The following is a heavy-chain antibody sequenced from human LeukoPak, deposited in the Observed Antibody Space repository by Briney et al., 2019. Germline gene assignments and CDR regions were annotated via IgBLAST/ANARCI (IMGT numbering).Heavy chain of an antibody. D-gene: IGHD2-8*02. J-gene: IGHJ3*02. CDR3: ARDLVGGAFDI. CDR1: GFTFSTYW. Sequence: GGSLRLSCGASGFTFSTYWMHWVRQTPGKGLVWVSRISVGGSGTTYADSVKGRFTISRDNAENTLYLQMNSLRAEDTAVYYCARDLVGGAFDIWGQGTMVTVSS. CDR2: ISVGGSGT. V-gene: IGHV3-74*03.